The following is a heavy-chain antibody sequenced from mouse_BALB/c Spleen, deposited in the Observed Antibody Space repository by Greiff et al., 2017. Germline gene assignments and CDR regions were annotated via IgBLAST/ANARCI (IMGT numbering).Heavy chain of an antibody. V-gene: IGHV14-3*02. CDR2: IDPANGNT. CDR1: GFNIKDTY. Sequence: EVKLMESGAELVKPGASVKLSCTASGFNIKDTYMHWVKQRPEQGLEWIGRIDPANGNTKYDPKFQGKATITADTSSNTAYLQLSSLTSEDTAVYYCASADYRTTDYAMDYWGQGTSVTVSS. D-gene: IGHD2-14*01. CDR3: ASADYRTTDYAMDY. J-gene: IGHJ4*01.